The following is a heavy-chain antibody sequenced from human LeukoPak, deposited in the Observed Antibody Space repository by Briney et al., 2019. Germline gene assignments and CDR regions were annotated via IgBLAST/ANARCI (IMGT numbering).Heavy chain of an antibody. D-gene: IGHD5-18*01. Sequence: PGESLKISCKGSGYSFTSYWIAWVRQLPGKGLEWMGIIYPGDSDTRYSPSFQGQVTISADKSISTAFLQWSSLKASDTAMYYCARHITDTAVSNWGQGTLVSVSS. V-gene: IGHV5-51*01. J-gene: IGHJ4*02. CDR1: GYSFTSYW. CDR3: ARHITDTAVSN. CDR2: IYPGDSDT.